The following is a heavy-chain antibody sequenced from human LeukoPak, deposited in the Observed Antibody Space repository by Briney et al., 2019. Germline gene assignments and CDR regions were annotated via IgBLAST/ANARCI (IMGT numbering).Heavy chain of an antibody. CDR3: AREICSGGSCYSAVDY. CDR1: GDTFHIHG. D-gene: IGHD2-15*01. CDR2: INPNSGGT. J-gene: IGHJ4*02. V-gene: IGHV1-2*02. Sequence: ASVKVSCKASGDTFHIHGISWVRQAPGQGLEWMGWINPNSGGTNYAQKFQGRVTMTRDTSISTAYMELSRLRSDDTAVYYCAREICSGGSCYSAVDYWGQGTLVTVSS.